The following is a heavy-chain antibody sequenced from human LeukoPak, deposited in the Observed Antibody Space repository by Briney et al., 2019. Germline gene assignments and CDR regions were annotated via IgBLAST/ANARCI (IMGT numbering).Heavy chain of an antibody. J-gene: IGHJ6*03. D-gene: IGHD6-13*01. CDR3: ARGRQQLVRRDYMDV. CDR2: ISAYNGNT. CDR1: GYTFTSYG. V-gene: IGHV1-18*01. Sequence: ASVNVSYKPSGYTFTSYGISWVRQAPGQGLEWMGWISAYNGNTNYAQKLQGRVTMTTATSTSTAYMELRSLRSDDTAVYYCARGRQQLVRRDYMDVWGKGTTVTVSS.